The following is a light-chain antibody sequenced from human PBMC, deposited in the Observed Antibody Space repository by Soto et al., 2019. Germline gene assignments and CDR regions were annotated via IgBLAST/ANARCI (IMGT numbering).Light chain of an antibody. CDR1: QSLSTT. V-gene: IGKV3-15*01. Sequence: EIGMTQSPATLSVSLWERASLSCWASQSLSTTLAWYQQKPGQAPRLLIYDASTRATGVPARFSGSGSGTEFTLTISSLQSEDFVVYYCQHYNNWPITFGQGTRLEI. J-gene: IGKJ5*01. CDR3: QHYNNWPIT. CDR2: DAS.